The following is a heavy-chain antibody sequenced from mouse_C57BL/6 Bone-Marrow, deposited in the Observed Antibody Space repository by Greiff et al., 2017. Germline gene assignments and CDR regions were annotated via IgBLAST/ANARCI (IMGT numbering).Heavy chain of an antibody. Sequence: EVKLMESGPELVKPGASVKIPCKASGYTFTDYNMDWVKQSHGKSLEWIGDINPNNGGTIYNQKFKGKATLTVDKSSSTAYMELRSLTSEDTAVYYCARSYYGNYVYWYFDVWGTGTTVTVSS. J-gene: IGHJ1*03. CDR3: ARSYYGNYVYWYFDV. D-gene: IGHD2-10*01. CDR1: GYTFTDYN. V-gene: IGHV1-18*01. CDR2: INPNNGGT.